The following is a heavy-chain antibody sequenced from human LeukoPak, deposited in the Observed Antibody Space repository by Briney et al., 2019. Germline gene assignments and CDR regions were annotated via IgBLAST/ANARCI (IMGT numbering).Heavy chain of an antibody. CDR1: GYTFTSYG. Sequence: ASVKVSCKASGYTFTSYGISWVRQAPGQGLEWMGIINPSGGSTSYAQKFQGRVTMTRDTSTSTVYMELSSLRSEDTAVYYCARDRYCSGGSCYQGGRALPDYWGQGTLVTVSS. V-gene: IGHV1-46*01. J-gene: IGHJ4*02. D-gene: IGHD2-15*01. CDR2: INPSGGST. CDR3: ARDRYCSGGSCYQGGRALPDY.